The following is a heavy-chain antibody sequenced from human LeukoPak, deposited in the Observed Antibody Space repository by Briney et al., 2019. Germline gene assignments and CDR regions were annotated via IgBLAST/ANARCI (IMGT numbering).Heavy chain of an antibody. CDR1: GFTFSSYS. Sequence: GGSLRLSCAASGFTFSSYSMNWVRQAPGKGLEWVANIKQDGSEKYYVDSVKGRFTISRDNAKNSLYLQMNSLRAEDTAVYYCARVEGGWYGYSLVDYWGQGTLVTVSS. CDR3: ARVEGGWYGYSLVDY. V-gene: IGHV3-7*01. D-gene: IGHD6-19*01. J-gene: IGHJ4*02. CDR2: IKQDGSEK.